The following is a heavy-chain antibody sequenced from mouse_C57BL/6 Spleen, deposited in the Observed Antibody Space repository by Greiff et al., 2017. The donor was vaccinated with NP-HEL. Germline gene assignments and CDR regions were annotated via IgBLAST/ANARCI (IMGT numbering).Heavy chain of an antibody. J-gene: IGHJ4*01. CDR1: GYTFTSYW. CDR3: ARSDYSTPMDY. CDR2: IYPSDSET. V-gene: IGHV1-61*01. Sequence: QVQLQQSGAELVRPGSSVKLSCKASGYTFTSYWMDWVKQRPGQGLEWIGNIYPSDSETHYNQKFKDKATLTVDKSSSTAYMQLSSLTSEDSAVYYCARSDYSTPMDYWGQGTSVTASS. D-gene: IGHD2-5*01.